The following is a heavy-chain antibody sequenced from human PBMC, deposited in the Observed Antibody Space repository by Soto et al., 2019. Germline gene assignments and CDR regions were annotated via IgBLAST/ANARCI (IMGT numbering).Heavy chain of an antibody. Sequence: QVQLVQSGAEVKKPGASVKVSCKASGYTFTSYGISWVRQAPGQGLEWMGWISAYNGNTNYAQKLQGRVTMTTDTSTSTAYMELRSLRSDDTAVYYCAIFRRAWVYNWNPGSNAFDIWGQGTMVTVSS. D-gene: IGHD1-20*01. J-gene: IGHJ3*02. CDR1: GYTFTSYG. CDR3: AIFRRAWVYNWNPGSNAFDI. V-gene: IGHV1-18*01. CDR2: ISAYNGNT.